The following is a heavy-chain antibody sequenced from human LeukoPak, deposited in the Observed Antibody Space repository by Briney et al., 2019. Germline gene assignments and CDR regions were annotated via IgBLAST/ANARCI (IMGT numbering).Heavy chain of an antibody. CDR2: IRNDGNDK. D-gene: IGHD3-10*01. CDR1: GFTFSYYG. CDR3: AKDLMRDRWFGES. J-gene: IGHJ5*02. Sequence: GGSLRLSCTASGFTFSYYGMHWVRQAPGKGLEWVSFIRNDGNDKFYADSVKGRFAISRDTSRNTLYLQMNSLRVEETAVYYCAKDLMRDRWFGESWGQGTLVTVSS. V-gene: IGHV3-30*02.